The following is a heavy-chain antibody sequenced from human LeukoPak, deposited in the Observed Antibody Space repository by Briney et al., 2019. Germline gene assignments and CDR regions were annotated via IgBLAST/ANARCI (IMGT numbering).Heavy chain of an antibody. CDR3: ASALTGTMDY. D-gene: IGHD1-7*01. J-gene: IGHJ4*02. CDR1: EFTFGTYW. V-gene: IGHV3-7*01. CDR2: INQDGSEK. Sequence: PGGSLRLSCAASEFTFGTYWMSWVRQAPGKGLEWVANINQDGSEKYYVDSVKGRFTISRDNSKNTLYLQMNSLRAEDTAVYHCASALTGTMDYWGQGTLVTVSS.